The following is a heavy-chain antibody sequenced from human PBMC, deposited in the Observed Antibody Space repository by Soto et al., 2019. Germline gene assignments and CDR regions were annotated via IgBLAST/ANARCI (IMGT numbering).Heavy chain of an antibody. Sequence: EVQLVESGGGLVQPGGSLRLSCAASGFPVSNNYMSWVRQAPGKGLEWVSILSNTGGTYYTDSVEGRFTISRHNSKNTLYLQMNSLRAEDTAVYYCAKTSMARGLTYDAFDVWGQGTKVTVSS. CDR1: GFPVSNNY. J-gene: IGHJ3*01. CDR2: LSNTGGT. D-gene: IGHD3-10*01. CDR3: AKTSMARGLTYDAFDV. V-gene: IGHV3-53*04.